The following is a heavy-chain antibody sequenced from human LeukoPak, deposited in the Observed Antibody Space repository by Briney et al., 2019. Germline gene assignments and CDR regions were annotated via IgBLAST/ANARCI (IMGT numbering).Heavy chain of an antibody. J-gene: IGHJ3*02. CDR3: ARGRPSVELAFDI. CDR1: GGSISSYY. Sequence: SETLSLTCTVSGGSISSYYWSWIRQPPGKGLEWIGYIYYSGSTNYNPSLKSRVTISVDTSKNQFSLKLSSVTAADTAVYYCARGRPSVELAFDIWGQGTMVTVSS. V-gene: IGHV4-59*01. CDR2: IYYSGST. D-gene: IGHD1-26*01.